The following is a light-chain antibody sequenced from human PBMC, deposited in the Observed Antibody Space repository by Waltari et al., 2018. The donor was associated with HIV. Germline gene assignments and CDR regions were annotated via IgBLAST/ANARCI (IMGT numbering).Light chain of an antibody. CDR3: QHYGTSRWT. CDR1: QSVSSSY. V-gene: IGKV3-20*01. J-gene: IGKJ1*01. CDR2: GAS. Sequence: EIVLTQSPGTVSLSPGERATLSCRASQSVSSSYLAWYQQKRGQAPRLLIYGASSRATGIPDRFSGSGSGTDFTLTISILEPEDFAVYYCQHYGTSRWTFGQGTKVEI.